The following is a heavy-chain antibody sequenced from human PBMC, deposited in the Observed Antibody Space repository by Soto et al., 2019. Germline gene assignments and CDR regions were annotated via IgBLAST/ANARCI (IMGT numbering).Heavy chain of an antibody. CDR2: ISSSSSYI. Sequence: EVQLVESGGGLVKPGGSLRLSCAASGFTFSSYSMNWVRQAPGKGLEWVSSISSSSSYIYYADSVKGRFTISRDNAKNSLYLQMNSLRAEDTAVYYCARGREGYYYYYYGMDVWGQGTTVTVSS. CDR1: GFTFSSYS. CDR3: ARGREGYYYYYYGMDV. V-gene: IGHV3-21*01. J-gene: IGHJ6*02.